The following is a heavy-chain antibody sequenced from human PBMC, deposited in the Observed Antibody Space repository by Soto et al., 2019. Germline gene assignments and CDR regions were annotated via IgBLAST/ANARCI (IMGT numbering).Heavy chain of an antibody. CDR1: GGSISSYY. Sequence: SETLSLTCTVSGGSISSYYWSWIRQPPGKGLEWIGYIYYSGSTNYNPSLKSRVTISVDTSKNQFSLKLSSVTAADTAVYYCARDPGTYYYDSSGPGGAFDIWGQGTMVTVS. D-gene: IGHD3-22*01. J-gene: IGHJ3*02. CDR2: IYYSGST. CDR3: ARDPGTYYYDSSGPGGAFDI. V-gene: IGHV4-59*01.